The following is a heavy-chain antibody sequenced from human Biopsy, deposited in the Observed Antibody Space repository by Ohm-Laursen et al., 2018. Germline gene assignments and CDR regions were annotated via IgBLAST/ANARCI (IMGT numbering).Heavy chain of an antibody. Sequence: GTLSLTCTVSDDSIRNFYWTWIRQPPGQVLEWIGHASYSGYTNYNPSLKSRVTISVDTSKNHFSLNLRSVTAADTAVYSCARLGNFWNAEDGLDLWGLGTMVTVSS. CDR1: DDSIRNFY. CDR2: ASYSGYT. D-gene: IGHD3-3*01. V-gene: IGHV4-59*08. J-gene: IGHJ3*01. CDR3: ARLGNFWNAEDGLDL.